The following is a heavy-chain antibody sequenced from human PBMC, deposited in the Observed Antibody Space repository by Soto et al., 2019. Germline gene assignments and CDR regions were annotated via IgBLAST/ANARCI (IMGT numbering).Heavy chain of an antibody. CDR1: GGTFRSYA. V-gene: IGHV1-69*01. CDR3: ARDPGCRSAAGPRYYCDY. Sequence: QVQLVQSGAEVKKPGSSVKVSCKASGGTFRSYAISWVRQAPGQGVEWMGGIIPIFGTANYAQKFQGRVTITAAESTSTAYMELSSLRSEDTAVYYCARDPGCRSAAGPRYYCDYWGQGTLVTVSS. J-gene: IGHJ4*02. D-gene: IGHD6-13*01. CDR2: IIPIFGTA.